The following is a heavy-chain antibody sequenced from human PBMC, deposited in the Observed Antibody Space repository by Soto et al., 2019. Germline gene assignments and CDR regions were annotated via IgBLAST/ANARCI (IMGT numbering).Heavy chain of an antibody. CDR1: GGSIRSGDYY. CDR2: VFYSGTT. D-gene: IGHD1-20*01. J-gene: IGHJ4*02. V-gene: IGHV4-30-4*01. CDR3: ATSQKGYNWNYFDH. Sequence: TLSLTCIVSGGSIRSGDYYGTWIRQPPGKGPEWIGNVFYSGTTSYNPSPESRVSVSVDTSKNQFSLKVSGVSAADTAVYYCATSQKGYNWNYFDHWGQGALVTVSS.